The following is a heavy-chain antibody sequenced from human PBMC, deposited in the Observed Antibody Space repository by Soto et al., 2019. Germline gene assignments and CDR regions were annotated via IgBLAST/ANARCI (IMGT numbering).Heavy chain of an antibody. V-gene: IGHV4-59*08. Sequence: PSETLSLTCPFSCGSISSYYWSWILHPPGKGLEWIGYIYYSVSTNYNPSLKSRVTISVDTSKNQFSLKLNSMTAADTAVYYCARHNYGSGSTYFEYWGQGTLVTVSS. CDR2: IYYSVST. CDR1: CGSISSYY. CDR3: ARHNYGSGSTYFEY. J-gene: IGHJ4*02. D-gene: IGHD3-10*01.